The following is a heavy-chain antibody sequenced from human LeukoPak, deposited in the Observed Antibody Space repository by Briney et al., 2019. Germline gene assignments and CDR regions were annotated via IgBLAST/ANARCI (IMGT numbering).Heavy chain of an antibody. CDR2: INWNGGST. CDR3: ARALSYGDYNNFPRGDYYYYYTDV. Sequence: GGSLRLSCAASGFTFCDYGMSWVRHTQGKGLECVSGINWNGGSTGYADSVKGRFTISRDNAKNSLYLQMNSLRAEDTALYYCARALSYGDYNNFPRGDYYYYYTDVWGKGTTVTVSS. J-gene: IGHJ6*03. D-gene: IGHD4-17*01. CDR1: GFTFCDYG. V-gene: IGHV3-20*04.